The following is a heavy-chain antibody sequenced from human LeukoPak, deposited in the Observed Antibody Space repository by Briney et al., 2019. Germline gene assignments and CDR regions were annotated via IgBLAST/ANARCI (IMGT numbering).Heavy chain of an antibody. J-gene: IGHJ3*02. D-gene: IGHD2-15*01. CDR2: INSDGSST. CDR1: GFTFSSYW. CDR3: AKMGCSGGSCYQYDAFDI. Sequence: GGSLRLSCAASGFTFSSYWMHWVRQAPGKGLGWVSRINSDGSSTSYADSVKGRFTTSRDNAKNTLYLQMNSLRAEDTAVYYCAKMGCSGGSCYQYDAFDIWGQGTMVTVSS. V-gene: IGHV3-74*01.